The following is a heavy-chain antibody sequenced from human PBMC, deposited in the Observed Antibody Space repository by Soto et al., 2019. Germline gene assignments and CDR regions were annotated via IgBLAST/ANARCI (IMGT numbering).Heavy chain of an antibody. D-gene: IGHD2-15*01. Sequence: QVQLVESGGGVGQPGRSLRLSCAASGFTFSSYAMHWVRQAPGKGLEWVAVISYDGSNKYYADSVKGRFTISRDNSKTTLYLQRNSLRAEDPAVYYCARGDFAATPYRYYYGMDVCGQGTTVTVSS. CDR1: GFTFSSYA. CDR2: ISYDGSNK. V-gene: IGHV3-30-3*01. J-gene: IGHJ6*02. CDR3: ARGDFAATPYRYYYGMDV.